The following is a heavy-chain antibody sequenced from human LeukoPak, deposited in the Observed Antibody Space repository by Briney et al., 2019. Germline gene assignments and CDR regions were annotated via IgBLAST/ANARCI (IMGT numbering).Heavy chain of an antibody. Sequence: SETLSLTCTVSGDSISSSGCYWGWLRQPPGMWLEWIGSIHNSGTTYFNPSLKSRVTISVDASKNQFSLKLSSVAAADTAIYYCARTYSSGQGAYYWGQGTLVTVSS. CDR3: ARTYSSGQGAYY. D-gene: IGHD3-22*01. V-gene: IGHV4-39*07. J-gene: IGHJ4*02. CDR2: IHNSGTT. CDR1: GDSISSSGCY.